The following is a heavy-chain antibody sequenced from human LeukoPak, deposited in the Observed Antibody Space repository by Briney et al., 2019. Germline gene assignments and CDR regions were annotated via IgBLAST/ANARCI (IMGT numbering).Heavy chain of an antibody. V-gene: IGHV5-51*01. Sequence: GESLKISCKGSGYSFTSYWIGWVRQMPGKGLEWMGIIYPGDSDTRYSPSFQGQVTISADKSISTAYLQWSSLKASDTAMYYCARHGARYDILTGYYRAAGWFDPWGQGTLVTVSS. J-gene: IGHJ5*02. D-gene: IGHD3-9*01. CDR3: ARHGARYDILTGYYRAAGWFDP. CDR2: IYPGDSDT. CDR1: GYSFTSYW.